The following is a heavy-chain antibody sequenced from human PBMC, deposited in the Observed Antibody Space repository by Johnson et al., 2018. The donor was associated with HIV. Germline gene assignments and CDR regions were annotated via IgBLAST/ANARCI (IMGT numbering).Heavy chain of an antibody. CDR1: GFTFSDYY. V-gene: IGHV3-11*04. Sequence: QVQLVESGGGLVKPGGSLRLSCAASGFTFSDYYMSWIRQAPGKGLEWVSYISGSGASTYYADYVKSRFTISRDNSKNTLYLQMNSLRAEDTAVYYCARSNWGGYAFDIWGQGTMVTVSS. CDR3: ARSNWGGYAFDI. D-gene: IGHD7-27*01. J-gene: IGHJ3*02. CDR2: ISGSGAST.